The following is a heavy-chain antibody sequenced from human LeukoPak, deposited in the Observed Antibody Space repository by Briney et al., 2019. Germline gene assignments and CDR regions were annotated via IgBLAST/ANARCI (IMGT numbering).Heavy chain of an antibody. Sequence: ASVKVSCTVSGYTLTELSMHWVRQAPGKGHEWMGGFDPEDGETIYAQKFQGRVTMTEDTSTDTAYMELSSLRSEDTAVYYCATVTSGEVGATGMDVWGQGTTVTVSS. J-gene: IGHJ6*02. CDR3: ATVTSGEVGATGMDV. V-gene: IGHV1-24*01. CDR1: GYTLTELS. D-gene: IGHD1-26*01. CDR2: FDPEDGET.